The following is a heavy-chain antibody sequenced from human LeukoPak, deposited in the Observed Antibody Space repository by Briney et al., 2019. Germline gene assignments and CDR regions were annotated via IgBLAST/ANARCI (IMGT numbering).Heavy chain of an antibody. V-gene: IGHV4-38-2*01. CDR1: GFSITSGDY. CDR2: ISHRGDT. J-gene: IGHJ4*02. CDR3: ARVGPLAVGTGKRVYSFDY. D-gene: IGHD1-1*01. Sequence: PSETLSLTCDVSGFSITSGDYWGWIRQSPGRGLEWIGSISHRGDTYYIPSLRSRVTMSLDTSRNQFSLDLRSVSAADTAVYFCARVGPLAVGTGKRVYSFDYWGQGTLVTVSS.